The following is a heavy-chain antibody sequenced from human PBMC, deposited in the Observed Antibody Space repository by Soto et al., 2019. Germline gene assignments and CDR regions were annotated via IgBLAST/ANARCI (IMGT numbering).Heavy chain of an antibody. CDR1: GFTFSTYG. CDR2: MSYDGTKE. Sequence: QVELVESGEGVVQPGRSLRLSCAASGFTFSTYGMHWVRQAPGKGLEWVAAMSYDGTKEYYVDSVKGRFTISRDNSRNTLFLQLNSLRAEDTAVYYCAKEYGSTWIDHWGQGTLVTVSS. V-gene: IGHV3-30*18. J-gene: IGHJ4*02. CDR3: AKEYGSTWIDH. D-gene: IGHD6-13*01.